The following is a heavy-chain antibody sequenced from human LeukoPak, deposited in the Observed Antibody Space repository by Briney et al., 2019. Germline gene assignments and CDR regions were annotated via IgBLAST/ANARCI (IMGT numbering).Heavy chain of an antibody. CDR1: GYTSTDYY. Sequence: ASVKVSCKTSGYTSTDYYIHWVRQAPGQGLEWMGWINPNSGETNSAQKFQGRVTMTGDTSISTGYMELRRVTSDDTAVYYCARDRDYSNTERGFDYWGQGTLVTVSS. CDR2: INPNSGET. CDR3: ARDRDYSNTERGFDY. J-gene: IGHJ4*02. D-gene: IGHD4-11*01. V-gene: IGHV1-2*02.